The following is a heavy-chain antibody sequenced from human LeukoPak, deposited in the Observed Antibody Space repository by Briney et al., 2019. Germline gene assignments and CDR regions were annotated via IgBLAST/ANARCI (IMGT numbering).Heavy chain of an antibody. CDR3: ARAAGTVDWFDP. D-gene: IGHD4-23*01. CDR2: INPNSGGT. Sequence: VASVKVSCKASGYSFTGYYMHWVRQAPGQGLEWMGWINPNSGGTNYAQKFQGRVTMTRDTSISTAYMELSRLRSDDTAVYYCARAAGTVDWFDPWGQGTLVTVSS. CDR1: GYSFTGYY. V-gene: IGHV1-2*02. J-gene: IGHJ5*02.